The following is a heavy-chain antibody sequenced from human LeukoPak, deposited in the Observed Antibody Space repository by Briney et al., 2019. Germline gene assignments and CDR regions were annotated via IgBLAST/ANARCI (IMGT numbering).Heavy chain of an antibody. Sequence: GGSLRLSCAASGFTFSSYWMSWVRQAPGEGLEWVANIKQDGSEKYYVDSVKGRFTISRDNAKNSLYLQMNSLRAEDTAVYYCAKDPGYSYGYGPFDYWGQGTLVTVSS. CDR3: AKDPGYSYGYGPFDY. CDR2: IKQDGSEK. D-gene: IGHD5-18*01. V-gene: IGHV3-7*03. J-gene: IGHJ4*02. CDR1: GFTFSSYW.